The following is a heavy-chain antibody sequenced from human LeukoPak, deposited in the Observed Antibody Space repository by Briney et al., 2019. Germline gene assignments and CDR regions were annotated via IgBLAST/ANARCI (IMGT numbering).Heavy chain of an antibody. J-gene: IGHJ5*02. CDR2: IYYSGST. CDR1: GGSISSSSYY. Sequence: SETLSLTCTVSGGSISSSSYYWGWIRQPPGKGLEWIGSIYYSGSTYYNPSLKSRVTISVDTSKNQFSLKLSSVTAADTAVYYCARHASVGAVAVNWFDPWGQGTLVTVSS. V-gene: IGHV4-39*01. D-gene: IGHD6-19*01. CDR3: ARHASVGAVAVNWFDP.